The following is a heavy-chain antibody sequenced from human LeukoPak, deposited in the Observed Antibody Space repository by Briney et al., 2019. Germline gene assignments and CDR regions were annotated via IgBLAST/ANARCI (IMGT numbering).Heavy chain of an antibody. J-gene: IGHJ4*02. D-gene: IGHD3/OR15-3a*01. CDR1: GYTFTGYY. Sequence: ASVKVSCKASGYTFTGYYMHWVRQAPGQGLEWMGWINPNSGGTNYAQKFQGRVTMTRDTSISTAYMELSRLRSDDTAAYYCARDPGDWAYYFDYWGQGTLVTVSS. CDR2: INPNSGGT. V-gene: IGHV1-2*02. CDR3: ARDPGDWAYYFDY.